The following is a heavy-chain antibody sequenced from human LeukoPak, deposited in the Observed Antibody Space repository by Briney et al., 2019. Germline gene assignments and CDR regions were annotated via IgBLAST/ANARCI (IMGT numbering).Heavy chain of an antibody. CDR1: GYSISSGYY. CDR2: IYHSGST. D-gene: IGHD3-3*01. Sequence: SETLSLTCTVSGYSISSGYYWGWIRQPPGKGLEWIGSIYHSGSTYYNPSLKSRVTISVDTSKNQFSLKLTSVTAADTAVYYCARGQGVVPLFDYWGQGTLVTVFS. J-gene: IGHJ4*02. CDR3: ARGQGVVPLFDY. V-gene: IGHV4-38-2*02.